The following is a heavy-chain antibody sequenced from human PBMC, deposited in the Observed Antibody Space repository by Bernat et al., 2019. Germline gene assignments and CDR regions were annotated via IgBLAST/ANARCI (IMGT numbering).Heavy chain of an antibody. Sequence: QLQLQESGSGLVKPSQTLSLTCAVSGGSISSGGYSWSWIRQPPGKGLEWIGYIYHSGSTYYNPSLKSRATISVDRSKNQFSLKLSSVTAADTAVYYCAREILYCSSTSCYGNFDYWGQGTLVTVSS. CDR2: IYHSGST. D-gene: IGHD2-2*01. V-gene: IGHV4-30-2*01. J-gene: IGHJ4*02. CDR1: GGSISSGGYS. CDR3: AREILYCSSTSCYGNFDY.